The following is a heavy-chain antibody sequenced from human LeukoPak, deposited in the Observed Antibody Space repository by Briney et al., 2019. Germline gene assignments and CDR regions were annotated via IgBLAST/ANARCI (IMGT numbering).Heavy chain of an antibody. J-gene: IGHJ4*02. V-gene: IGHV3-74*01. CDR1: GFTFSNYW. CDR3: ARTREQWQVLDY. CDR2: IKGDGSST. Sequence: GGSLRLSCATSGFTFSNYWMHWVRQVPGKGLVWVSRIKGDGSSTRNADSVEGRFTISRDNSKNMVYLQMNSLRAEDTAVYYCARTREQWQVLDYWGQGTLVTVSS. D-gene: IGHD6-19*01.